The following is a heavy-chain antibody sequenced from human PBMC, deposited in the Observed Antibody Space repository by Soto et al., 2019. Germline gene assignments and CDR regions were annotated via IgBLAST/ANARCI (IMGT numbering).Heavy chain of an antibody. D-gene: IGHD6-13*01. V-gene: IGHV3-13*01. CDR2: IGTAGDT. CDR3: ARVLAAAGTYYYGMDV. J-gene: IGHJ6*02. Sequence: GGSLRLSCAASGFTFSSYNMPWVRQATGKGLEWVSAIGTAGDTYYPGSVKGRFTISRENAKNSLYLQMNSLRAEDTAVYYCARVLAAAGTYYYGMDVWGQGTTVTVSS. CDR1: GFTFSSYN.